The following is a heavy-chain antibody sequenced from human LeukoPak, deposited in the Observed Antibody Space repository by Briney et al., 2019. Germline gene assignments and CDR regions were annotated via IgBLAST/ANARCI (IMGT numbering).Heavy chain of an antibody. J-gene: IGHJ4*02. CDR1: GGSFSGYY. CDR3: ARMYDSSGYYYPAPIDY. Sequence: SETLSLTCAVYGGSFSGYYWSWIRQPPGKGLEWIGEINHSGSTNYNPSLKSRVTISVDTSKNQFSLKLSSVTAADTAVYYCARMYDSSGYYYPAPIDYWGQGTLVTVSS. D-gene: IGHD3-22*01. CDR2: INHSGST. V-gene: IGHV4-34*01.